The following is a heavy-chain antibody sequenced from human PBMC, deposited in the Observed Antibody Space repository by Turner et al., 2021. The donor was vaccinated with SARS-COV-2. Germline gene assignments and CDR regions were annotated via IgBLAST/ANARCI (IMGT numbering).Heavy chain of an antibody. D-gene: IGHD6-19*01. CDR3: ARVPSPPYSSGWYYFDY. CDR2: ISSSGSTI. CDR1: GFTFSDYY. Sequence: QVQLVESGGGLVKPGGSLSLSCAASGFTFSDYYMSWIRQAPGKGLEWVLYISSSGSTIYYADSVKGRFAISRDNAKNSLYLQMNSLRAEDTAVYYCARVPSPPYSSGWYYFDYWGQGTLVTVSS. J-gene: IGHJ4*02. V-gene: IGHV3-11*01.